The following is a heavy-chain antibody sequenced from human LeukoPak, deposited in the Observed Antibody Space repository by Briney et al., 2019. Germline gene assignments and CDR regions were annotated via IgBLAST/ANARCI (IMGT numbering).Heavy chain of an antibody. V-gene: IGHV3-23*01. J-gene: IGHJ4*02. CDR2: ISPGGDRT. Sequence: GGSLRLSCAASGFTFSTYALSWVRQAPGKGLEWVSAISPGGDRTYYADSLKGRFTISRDNAKNSLYLQMNSLRAEDTAVYYCARQWELHYYFDYWGQGTLVTVSS. CDR3: ARQWELHYYFDY. D-gene: IGHD1-26*01. CDR1: GFTFSTYA.